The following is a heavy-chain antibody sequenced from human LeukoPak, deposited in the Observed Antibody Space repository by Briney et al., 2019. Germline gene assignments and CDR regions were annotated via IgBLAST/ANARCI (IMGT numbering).Heavy chain of an antibody. CDR2: INTDGSST. Sequence: GGSPRLSCAASVFTFSSYWIHWVRQAPGKGLVWVSRINTDGSSTTYADSVKGRFTISRDNAKNTVYLQMNSLRAEDTAVYYCARGGGNFPFGYWGQGTLVTVSS. V-gene: IGHV3-74*01. CDR3: ARGGGNFPFGY. D-gene: IGHD4-23*01. CDR1: VFTFSSYW. J-gene: IGHJ4*02.